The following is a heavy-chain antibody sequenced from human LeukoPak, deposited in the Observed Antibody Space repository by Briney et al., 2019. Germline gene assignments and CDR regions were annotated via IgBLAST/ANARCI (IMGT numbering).Heavy chain of an antibody. CDR2: IRNDGSDK. J-gene: IGHJ4*02. Sequence: GGSLRISCETSGFSFRSYGMNWVRQAPGQGLEWVAFIRNDGSDKYYADSVRGRFTISRDNSKKSLHLQMNRLRVEDTGVYYCAKDLEAGTSGYSLDYWGQGTLVSVSS. V-gene: IGHV3-30*02. CDR3: AKDLEAGTSGYSLDY. CDR1: GFSFRSYG. D-gene: IGHD3-22*01.